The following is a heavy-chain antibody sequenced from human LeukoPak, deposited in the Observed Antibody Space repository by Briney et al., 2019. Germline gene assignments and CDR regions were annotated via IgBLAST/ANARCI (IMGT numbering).Heavy chain of an antibody. J-gene: IGHJ4*02. D-gene: IGHD1-1*01. CDR2: IGASDGKI. Sequence: ASVKVSCKASGFVFTGYGFTWVRQAPGQGLEWMGWIGASDGKIHYSERHQGRMTMSTDTVTSTVYMELRSLRSDDTAVYYCARELHVERDDYWGQGTLVTVSS. CDR3: ARELHVERDDY. V-gene: IGHV1-18*01. CDR1: GFVFTGYG.